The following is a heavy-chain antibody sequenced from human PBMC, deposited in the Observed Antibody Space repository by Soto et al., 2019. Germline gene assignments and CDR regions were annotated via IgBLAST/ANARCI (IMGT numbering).Heavy chain of an antibody. V-gene: IGHV1-2*02. CDR3: AGGGSSNWPDF. D-gene: IGHD6-13*01. J-gene: IGHJ4*02. CDR1: GYIFTDYY. CDR2: INAQNGGT. Sequence: QVQLVRSGAEVKKPGASVKVSCKASGYIFTDYYLHRVRQPPGQGLEWMGWINAQNGGTNYPQKFQGRVTMTRDTSMSRAYMVLSSLRSDGTAVYYCAGGGSSNWPDFWGQGTLVTVSS.